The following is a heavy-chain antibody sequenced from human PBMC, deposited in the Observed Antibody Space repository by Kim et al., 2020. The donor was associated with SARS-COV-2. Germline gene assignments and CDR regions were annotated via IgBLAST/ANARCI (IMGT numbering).Heavy chain of an antibody. V-gene: IGHV3-48*03. CDR3: ARDKYGDPVDY. CDR2: IETSDSLM. Sequence: GGSLRLSCAASGFTFSSYEMNWVRQAPGKGLEWVSSIETSDSLMYYADAVKGRFTISRDNARNSLYLQMNSLRAEDTAIYYCARDKYGDPVDYWGQGTLVTVSS. D-gene: IGHD4-17*01. J-gene: IGHJ4*02. CDR1: GFTFSSYE.